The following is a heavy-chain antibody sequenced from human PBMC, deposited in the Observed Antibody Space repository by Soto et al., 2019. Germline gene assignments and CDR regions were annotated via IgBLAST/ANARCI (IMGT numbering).Heavy chain of an antibody. D-gene: IGHD2-2*01. CDR2: IYHSGST. V-gene: IGHV4-30-2*01. J-gene: IGHJ5*02. CDR3: ARELGYCSSTSCYDWFDP. Sequence: SETLSLTCAVSGGSISSGGYSWSWIRQPPGKGLEWIGYIYHSGSTYYNPSLKSRVTISVDRSKNQFSLKLSSVTAADTAVYYCARELGYCSSTSCYDWFDPWGQGTLVTVSS. CDR1: GGSISSGGYS.